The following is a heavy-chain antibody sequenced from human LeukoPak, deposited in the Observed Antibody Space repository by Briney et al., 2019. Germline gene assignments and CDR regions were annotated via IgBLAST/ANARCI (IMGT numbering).Heavy chain of an antibody. D-gene: IGHD3-22*01. CDR1: GGSIGSYY. J-gene: IGHJ3*02. Sequence: SETLSLTCTVSGGSIGSYYWSWIRQPPGKGLEWIGYIYYSESTNYNPSLKSRVTISVDTSKNQFSLKLSSVTSADTAVYYCARYYYDNSGSIYAFDIWGQGTMVTVSS. V-gene: IGHV4-59*01. CDR3: ARYYYDNSGSIYAFDI. CDR2: IYYSEST.